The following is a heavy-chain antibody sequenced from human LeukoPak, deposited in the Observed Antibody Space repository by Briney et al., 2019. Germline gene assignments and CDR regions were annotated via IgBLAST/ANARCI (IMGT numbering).Heavy chain of an antibody. Sequence: ASVKVSCKASGYTFTGYYMHWVRQAPGQGLEWMGWINPNSGGTNYAQKFQGRVTMTRDTSISTACMELSRLRSDDTAVYYCARDVDTAISDYWGQETLVTVSS. CDR3: ARDVDTAISDY. D-gene: IGHD5-18*01. J-gene: IGHJ4*02. V-gene: IGHV1-2*02. CDR2: INPNSGGT. CDR1: GYTFTGYY.